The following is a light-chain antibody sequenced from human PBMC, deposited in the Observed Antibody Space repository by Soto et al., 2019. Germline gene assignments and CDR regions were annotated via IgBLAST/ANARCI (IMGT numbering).Light chain of an antibody. CDR3: SSYTSSPKDG. CDR2: EVS. J-gene: IGLJ1*01. Sequence: SVLTKPASLSWSPGQLLRISYTGTSIDIASYNYVSWYQQHPGKAPKLIIYEVSYRPSGISNRFSGSKSGNTASLTISGLQAEDEADYYCSSYTSSPKDGFGTGTKVTVL. V-gene: IGLV2-14*01. CDR1: SIDIASYNY.